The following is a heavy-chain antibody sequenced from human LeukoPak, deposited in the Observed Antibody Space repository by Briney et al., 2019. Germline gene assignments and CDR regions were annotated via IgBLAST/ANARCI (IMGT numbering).Heavy chain of an antibody. Sequence: WASVKVSRKASGYTFTGHYIHWVRQAPGQGLEWMGRINPNSGGTNYAQKFQGGVTMTRDTSISTAYMELSRLRSDDTAVYYCAREYCSSTSCYKYVDYWGQGTLVTVSS. CDR1: GYTFTGHY. V-gene: IGHV1-2*06. CDR3: AREYCSSTSCYKYVDY. D-gene: IGHD2-2*02. CDR2: INPNSGGT. J-gene: IGHJ4*02.